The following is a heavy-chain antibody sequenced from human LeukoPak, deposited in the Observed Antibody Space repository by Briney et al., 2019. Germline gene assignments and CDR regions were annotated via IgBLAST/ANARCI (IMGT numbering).Heavy chain of an antibody. CDR3: AKSNYYGSGSYSEDAYDI. CDR1: GFTFSSYA. Sequence: GGSLRLSCAASGFTFSSYAMSWVRQAPGKGLEWVSAISGSGGSTYYADSVKGRFTISRDNSKDTLYLQMNSLRAEDTAVYYCAKSNYYGSGSYSEDAYDIWGQGTMVTVSS. J-gene: IGHJ3*02. D-gene: IGHD3-10*01. CDR2: ISGSGGST. V-gene: IGHV3-23*01.